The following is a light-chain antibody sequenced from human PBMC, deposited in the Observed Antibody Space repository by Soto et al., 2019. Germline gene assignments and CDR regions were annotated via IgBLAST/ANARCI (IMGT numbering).Light chain of an antibody. CDR2: ATS. J-gene: IGKJ4*01. V-gene: IGKV1-27*01. CDR3: KKYNSAPLT. Sequence: DVQMTQSPSSLSAFVGDRVTITCRASQGIAPYLAWFQQKPGKVPKLLIYATSTLQSEVPSQFSGSGSGTYFTLTINRLQPEDVGTYYCKKYNSAPLTFGGGPKVEIK. CDR1: QGIAPY.